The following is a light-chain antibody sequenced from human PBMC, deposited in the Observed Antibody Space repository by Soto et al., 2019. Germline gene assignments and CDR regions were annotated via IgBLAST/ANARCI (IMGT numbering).Light chain of an antibody. CDR2: GAS. CDR1: QSVSSSY. CDR3: QQYGSSWT. J-gene: IGKJ1*01. Sequence: EIVLTQSPGTLSLSPGERATLSCRASQSVSSSYLAWYQQKVGRAPRLLIYGASSRATGIPDRFSGSGSGTDFTLTISRLEPEDFAVYYCQQYGSSWTVGQGTKVDI. V-gene: IGKV3-20*01.